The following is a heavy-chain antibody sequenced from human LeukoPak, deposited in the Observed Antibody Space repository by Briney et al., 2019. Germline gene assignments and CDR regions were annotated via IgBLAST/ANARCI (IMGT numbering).Heavy chain of an antibody. Sequence: PSETLSLTCTVSGGSISSYYWSWIRQPPGKGLEWIGYIYHRGSTNYNSSLKSRVSISVDTSKNQFYLKLTSVTAADTAVYYCARLDSGYGKYYFDYWGQGTLVTVSS. CDR1: GGSISSYY. D-gene: IGHD5-12*01. V-gene: IGHV4-59*08. CDR3: ARLDSGYGKYYFDY. CDR2: IYHRGST. J-gene: IGHJ4*02.